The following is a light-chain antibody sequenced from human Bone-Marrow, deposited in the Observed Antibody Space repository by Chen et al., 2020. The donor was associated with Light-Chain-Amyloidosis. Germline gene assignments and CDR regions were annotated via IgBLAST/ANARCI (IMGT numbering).Light chain of an antibody. CDR3: QVWDRSSDRPV. V-gene: IGLV3-21*02. J-gene: IGLJ3*02. Sequence: SYVLTQPSSVSVAPGQTATIACGGNNIGSTSVHWYQQTPGQAPLLVVYDSDRPSGIPERLSDSNSGNTATLTISRVEAGDEADYYCQVWDRSSDRPVFGGGTKLTVL. CDR1: NIGSTS. CDR2: DS.